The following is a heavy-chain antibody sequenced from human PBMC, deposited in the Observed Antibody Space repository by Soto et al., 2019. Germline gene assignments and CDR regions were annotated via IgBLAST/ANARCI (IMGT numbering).Heavy chain of an antibody. CDR3: AKDQATYYYCYGMDV. J-gene: IGHJ6*02. V-gene: IGHV3-30*18. CDR1: GLTFSSYG. Sequence: QVQLVESGGGVVQPGRSLRLSCAASGLTFSSYGMHWVRQAPGKGLEWVAVISYDGGNKYYAESVKGRFTISRDNSKNTLYLQMNSLRAEDTAVYYCAKDQATYYYCYGMDVWGQGTTVTVSS. CDR2: ISYDGGNK.